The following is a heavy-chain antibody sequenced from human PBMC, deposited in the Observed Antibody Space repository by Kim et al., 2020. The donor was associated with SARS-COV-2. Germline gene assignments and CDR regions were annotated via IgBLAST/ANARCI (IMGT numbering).Heavy chain of an antibody. CDR3: AHGTGEHYYYYYGMDV. D-gene: IGHD7-27*01. J-gene: IGHJ6*02. V-gene: IGHV1-3*01. Sequence: KFQGRVTITRDTSASTAYMELSSLRSEDTAVYYCAHGTGEHYYYYYGMDVWGQGTTVTVSS.